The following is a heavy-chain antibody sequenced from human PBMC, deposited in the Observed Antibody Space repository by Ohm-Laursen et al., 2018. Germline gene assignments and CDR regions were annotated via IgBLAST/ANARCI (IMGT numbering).Heavy chain of an antibody. D-gene: IGHD1-26*01. CDR1: GFTFSSCS. V-gene: IGHV3-21*01. Sequence: SLRLSCAASGFTFSSCSMNWVRQAPGKGLEWVSSISSSSSYIYYADSVKGRFTISRDNAKNLLYLQMNSLRAEDTAVYYCARAAGSYPYYFDYWGQGTLVTVSS. CDR2: ISSSSSYI. J-gene: IGHJ4*02. CDR3: ARAAGSYPYYFDY.